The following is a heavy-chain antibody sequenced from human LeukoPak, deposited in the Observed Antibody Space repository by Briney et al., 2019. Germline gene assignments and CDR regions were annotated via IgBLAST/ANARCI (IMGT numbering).Heavy chain of an antibody. CDR3: ARGVGVVGDFWSGHPWDY. J-gene: IGHJ4*02. V-gene: IGHV1-69*05. Sequence: SVKVSCKASGYTFTGYYMHWVRQAPGQGLEWMGGIIPIFGTANYAQKFQGRVTITTDESTSTAYMELSSLRSEDTAVYYCARGVGVVGDFWSGHPWDYWGQGTLVTVSS. CDR2: IIPIFGTA. CDR1: GYTFTGYY. D-gene: IGHD3-3*01.